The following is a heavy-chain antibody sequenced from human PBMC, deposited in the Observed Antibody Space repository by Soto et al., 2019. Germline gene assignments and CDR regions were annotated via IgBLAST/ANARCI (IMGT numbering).Heavy chain of an antibody. J-gene: IGHJ4*02. Sequence: PGGSLRLSCAASGFSFSSYWMTWVRQAPGKGLEWVSVIYSGGSTYYADSVKGRFTISRGNSENTLYLQMNSLRAEDTAVYYCARTCSGGTCSFDYWGQGT. CDR1: GFSFSSYW. CDR2: IYSGGST. V-gene: IGHV3-66*01. D-gene: IGHD2-15*01. CDR3: ARTCSGGTCSFDY.